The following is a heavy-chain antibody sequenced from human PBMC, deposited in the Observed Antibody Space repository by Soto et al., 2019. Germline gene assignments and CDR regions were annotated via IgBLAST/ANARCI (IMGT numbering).Heavy chain of an antibody. Sequence: GASVKVSCKVSGYTLTELSMHWVRQAPGKGLEWMGGFDPEDGETIYAQKVQGRVTLTEDTSTDTAYMELSSLRSEDTAVYSCATDGSSSSSGDYYYGMDVWGQGPTVTVSS. CDR1: GYTLTELS. CDR2: FDPEDGET. V-gene: IGHV1-24*01. J-gene: IGHJ6*02. D-gene: IGHD6-6*01. CDR3: ATDGSSSSSGDYYYGMDV.